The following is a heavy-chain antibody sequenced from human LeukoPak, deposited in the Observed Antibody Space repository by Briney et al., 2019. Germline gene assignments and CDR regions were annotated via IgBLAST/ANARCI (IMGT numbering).Heavy chain of an antibody. CDR1: GFTISGYW. V-gene: IGHV3-7*01. Sequence: PGGSLRLSCAASGFTISGYWMTWVRQAPGKGLEWVANIKQDGSEKTYVDSVKGRFIISRDNAKNSIYLQMNSLRAEDTAMYYCARDGGTDWYDPWGQGTLVTVSS. CDR2: IKQDGSEK. CDR3: ARDGGTDWYDP. D-gene: IGHD3-16*01. J-gene: IGHJ5*02.